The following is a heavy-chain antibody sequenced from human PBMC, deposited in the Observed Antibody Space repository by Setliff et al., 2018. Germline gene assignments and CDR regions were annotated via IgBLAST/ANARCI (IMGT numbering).Heavy chain of an antibody. CDR3: ARTGTYRYFDY. Sequence: SETLSLTCTVSGGSISSSSYYWGWIRQPPGKGLEWIGRIHYRGTTYTNASLASRLTISVDTAKNQFSLKLTSVTAADTAVYYCARTGTYRYFDYWGQGTRVTVSS. CDR1: GGSISSSSYY. D-gene: IGHD1-1*01. CDR2: IHYRGTT. V-gene: IGHV4-39*01. J-gene: IGHJ4*02.